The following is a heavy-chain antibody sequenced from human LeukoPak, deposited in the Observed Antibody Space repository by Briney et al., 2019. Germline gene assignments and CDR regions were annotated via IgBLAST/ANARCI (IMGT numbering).Heavy chain of an antibody. CDR2: IYYSGST. CDR3: ARNPYYYDSSGYYYNAFDI. Sequence: SETLSLTCTVSGGSISSYYWSWIRQPPGKGLEWIGYIYYSGSTNYNPSLKSRVTISVDTSKNQLSLKLSSVTAADTAVYYCARNPYYYDSSGYYYNAFDIWGQGTMVSVSS. V-gene: IGHV4-59*08. J-gene: IGHJ3*02. D-gene: IGHD3-22*01. CDR1: GGSISSYY.